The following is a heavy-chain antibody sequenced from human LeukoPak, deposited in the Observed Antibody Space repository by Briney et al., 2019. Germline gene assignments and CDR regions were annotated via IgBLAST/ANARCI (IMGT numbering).Heavy chain of an antibody. CDR2: IYYSGST. CDR3: ARDHSGYSGYDFGY. Sequence: PSETLSLTCTVSGGSISSYYWSWIRQPPGKGLERIGYIYYSGSTNYNPSLKSRVTISVDTSKNQFSLKLSSVTAADTAVYYCARDHSGYSGYDFGYWGQGTLVTVSS. CDR1: GGSISSYY. J-gene: IGHJ4*02. V-gene: IGHV4-59*01. D-gene: IGHD5-12*01.